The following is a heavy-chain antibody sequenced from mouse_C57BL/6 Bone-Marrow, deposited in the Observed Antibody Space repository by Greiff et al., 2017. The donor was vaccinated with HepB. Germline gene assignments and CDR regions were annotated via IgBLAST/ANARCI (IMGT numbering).Heavy chain of an antibody. CDR1: GFNIKDDY. V-gene: IGHV14-4*01. J-gene: IGHJ2*01. D-gene: IGHD1-1*01. CDR2: IDPENGDT. Sequence: VHVKQSGAELVRPGASVKLSCTASGFNIKDDYMHWVKQRPEQGLEWIGWIDPENGDTEYAAKFQGKATITADTSSNTAYLQLSSLTSEDTAFYYCTPRITTPNDYWGQGTTLTVSS. CDR3: TPRITTPNDY.